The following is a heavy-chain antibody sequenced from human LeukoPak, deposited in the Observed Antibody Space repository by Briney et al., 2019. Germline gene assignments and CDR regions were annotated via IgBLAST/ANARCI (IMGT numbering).Heavy chain of an antibody. CDR2: ISSSGSTI. CDR1: GFTFSSYE. J-gene: IGHJ6*04. Sequence: GGSLRLFCAASGFTFSSYEMKWGRQAPGEGLEWVSYISSSGSTIYYADSVKGRFTISRDNAKNSLYLQMNSLRAEDTAVYYCAELGITMIGGVWGKGTTVTISS. V-gene: IGHV3-48*03. CDR3: AELGITMIGGV. D-gene: IGHD3-10*02.